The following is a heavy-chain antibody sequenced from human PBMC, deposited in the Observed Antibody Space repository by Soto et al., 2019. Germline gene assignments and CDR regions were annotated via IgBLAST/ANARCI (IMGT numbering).Heavy chain of an antibody. CDR3: AKDRDGAAAGPTKFYGMDV. D-gene: IGHD6-13*01. CDR1: GFTFSSYA. Sequence: EVQLLESGGGLVQPGGSLRLSCAASGFTFSSYAMSWVRQAPGKGLGWVSVISGSGDSTYYADSVRGRFTISRDNSKNTLYLQMNSLIAEDTAVYYCAKDRDGAAAGPTKFYGMDVWGQGTTVTVSS. V-gene: IGHV3-23*01. J-gene: IGHJ6*02. CDR2: ISGSGDST.